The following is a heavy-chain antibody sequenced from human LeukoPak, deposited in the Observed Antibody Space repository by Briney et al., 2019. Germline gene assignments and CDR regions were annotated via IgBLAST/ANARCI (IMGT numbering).Heavy chain of an antibody. D-gene: IGHD3-10*01. Sequence: AGSLRLSCAASGFSFSSYGMHWVRQAPGTGLEWVAVISFDGNKKYYADSVKGRFAISRDNSKNTLYLQMNSLRAEDTAVYYCAKEVSTRDLGDYWGQGTLVTVSS. CDR3: AKEVSTRDLGDY. V-gene: IGHV3-30*18. CDR2: ISFDGNKK. CDR1: GFSFSSYG. J-gene: IGHJ4*02.